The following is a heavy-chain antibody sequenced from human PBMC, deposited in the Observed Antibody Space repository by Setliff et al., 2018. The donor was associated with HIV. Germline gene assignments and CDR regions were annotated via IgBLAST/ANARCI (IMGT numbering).Heavy chain of an antibody. Sequence: GGSLRLSCAASGFTFSSYNMNWVRQAPGKGLEWVASGSSSGSYIYYADSVKGRFTISRDNAKESLYLQMSSLRAEDTAVYYCARDSTFFYDISASVHFDYRCQGTLVTVS. CDR3: ARDSTFFYDISASVHFDY. CDR2: GSSSGSYI. D-gene: IGHD3-22*01. CDR1: GFTFSSYN. J-gene: IGHJ4*02. V-gene: IGHV3-21*01.